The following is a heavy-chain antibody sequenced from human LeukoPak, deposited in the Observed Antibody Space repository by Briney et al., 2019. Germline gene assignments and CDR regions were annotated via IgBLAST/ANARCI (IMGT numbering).Heavy chain of an antibody. Sequence: PGGSLRLSCAASGFTFSSYSMSWVRQAPGKGLEWVSYISSSSSTIYYADSVKGRFTISRDNAKNSLYLQMNSLRAEDTAVYYCARVAHLDIVVVPAASENWFDPWGQGTLVTVSS. J-gene: IGHJ5*02. CDR2: ISSSSSTI. CDR1: GFTFSSYS. D-gene: IGHD2-2*01. CDR3: ARVAHLDIVVVPAASENWFDP. V-gene: IGHV3-48*04.